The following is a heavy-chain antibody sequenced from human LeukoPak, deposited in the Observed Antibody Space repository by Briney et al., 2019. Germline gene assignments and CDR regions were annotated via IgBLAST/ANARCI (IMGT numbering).Heavy chain of an antibody. Sequence: GGSLRLSCAASGFTFSSYGMHWVRQAPGKGLEWVAVISYDGSSKYYADPVKGRFTISRDNSKNTLYLQMNSLRTEDTAVYYCAKDRQGAGDGSFDYWGQGTLVTVSS. CDR2: ISYDGSSK. J-gene: IGHJ4*02. D-gene: IGHD1-26*01. CDR3: AKDRQGAGDGSFDY. V-gene: IGHV3-30*18. CDR1: GFTFSSYG.